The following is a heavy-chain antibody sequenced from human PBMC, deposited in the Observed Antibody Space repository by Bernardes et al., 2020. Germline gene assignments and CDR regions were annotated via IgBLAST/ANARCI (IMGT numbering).Heavy chain of an antibody. CDR3: ARVLGVVVPAAILGAFDI. D-gene: IGHD2-2*02. V-gene: IGHV1-69*13. J-gene: IGHJ3*02. CDR2: IIPIFGTA. Sequence: SVKVSCKASGGTFSSYAIIWVRQAPGQGLEWMGGIIPIFGTANYAQKFQGRVTITADESTSTAYMELSSLRSEDTAVYYCARVLGVVVPAAILGAFDIWGQGTMVTVSS. CDR1: GGTFSSYA.